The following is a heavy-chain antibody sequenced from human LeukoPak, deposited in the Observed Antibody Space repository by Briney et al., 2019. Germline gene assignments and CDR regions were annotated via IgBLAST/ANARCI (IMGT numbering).Heavy chain of an antibody. D-gene: IGHD5-12*01. V-gene: IGHV3-23*01. Sequence: PGGSLRLSCAASGFTFSNNAMSWVRQAPGKGLEWVSGIGGSGASTYYADSVRGRFTISRDNSRNTVSLQMNSLRAEDTAVYYCAKSGGYDPQHYDYWGQGTLVTVSS. J-gene: IGHJ4*02. CDR3: AKSGGYDPQHYDY. CDR2: IGGSGAST. CDR1: GFTFSNNA.